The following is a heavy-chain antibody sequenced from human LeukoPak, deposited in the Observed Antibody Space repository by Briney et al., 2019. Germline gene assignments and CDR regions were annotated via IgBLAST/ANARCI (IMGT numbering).Heavy chain of an antibody. J-gene: IGHJ4*02. Sequence: GGSLRLSCAASGFTVSSNYMSWVRQAPGKGLEWVSVIYSGGSTYYADSVKGRFTISRDNSKNTLYLQMNSLRAEDTAVYYCAREQLLLYYFDYWGQGTLVTVSS. CDR2: IYSGGST. D-gene: IGHD2-21*02. V-gene: IGHV3-53*01. CDR3: AREQLLLYYFDY. CDR1: GFTVSSNY.